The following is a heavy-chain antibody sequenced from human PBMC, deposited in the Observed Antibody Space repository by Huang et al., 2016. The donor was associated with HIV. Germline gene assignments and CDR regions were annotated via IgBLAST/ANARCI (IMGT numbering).Heavy chain of an antibody. Sequence: LQLQESGPGLVKSSETLSLICTVSGGSISSSSYYWGGIRQPPGKGPEWIGRIYYSGNTFYTPPLKSRVTISVDTSKNQFSLKVNSVTAADTAVYYCARHGRVAGHYYNNMDVWGRGTTVTVSS. CDR3: ARHGRVAGHYYNNMDV. V-gene: IGHV4-39*01. CDR1: GGSISSSSYY. CDR2: IYYSGNT. D-gene: IGHD6-19*01. J-gene: IGHJ6*02.